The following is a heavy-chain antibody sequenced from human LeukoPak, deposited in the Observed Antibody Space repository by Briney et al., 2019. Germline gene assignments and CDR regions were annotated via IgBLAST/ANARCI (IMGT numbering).Heavy chain of an antibody. D-gene: IGHD4-23*01. J-gene: IGHJ3*02. CDR2: INPDSGGT. V-gene: IGHV1-2*02. CDR1: GYTFTGYY. CDR3: AKNLIRGYAFDI. Sequence: ASVKVSCKASGYTFTGYYIHWVRQAPGQGLEWMAWINPDSGGTNYAQKFQGRVTMTRDTSISTAYMELSRLISDDTAMYYCAKNLIRGYAFDIWGQGTMVTVSS.